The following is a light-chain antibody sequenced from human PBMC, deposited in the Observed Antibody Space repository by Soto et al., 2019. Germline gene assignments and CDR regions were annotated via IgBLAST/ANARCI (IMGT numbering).Light chain of an antibody. CDR1: QSVSSY. V-gene: IGKV3-15*01. CDR3: QQYNTWPPKYT. Sequence: EIVMTQSPATLAVSLGGRATLSCRASQSVSSYLAWYQQRPGQPPRLLIYGASTRATGIPARFSGSGSGTEFSLTISSLQSEDFAVYYCQQYNTWPPKYTFGQGTKLEIK. J-gene: IGKJ2*01. CDR2: GAS.